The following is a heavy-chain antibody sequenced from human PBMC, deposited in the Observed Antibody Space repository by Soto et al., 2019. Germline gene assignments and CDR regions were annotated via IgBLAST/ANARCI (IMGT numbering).Heavy chain of an antibody. Sequence: GGSLRLSSTASGFNFSSYAMSWVRQAPGKGLEWVSAISGSGGSTYYADSVKGRFTISRDNSKNTLYLQMNSLRAEDTAVYYCAKEAAYYYGMDVWGQGTTVTVSS. V-gene: IGHV3-23*01. CDR1: GFNFSSYA. CDR3: AKEAAYYYGMDV. CDR2: ISGSGGST. J-gene: IGHJ6*02.